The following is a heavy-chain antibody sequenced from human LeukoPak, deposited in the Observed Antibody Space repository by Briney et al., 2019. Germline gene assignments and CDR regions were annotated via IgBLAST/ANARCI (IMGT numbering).Heavy chain of an antibody. Sequence: SETLSLTCTVSGGSVSRGGDYWTWIRQHPGVGLVWIVYMVYGGGTYYNPSHKSRVTMSVDTSKNQYSLALTSVTAADTAVYYCASRTPNLGDSGTGSSYYYYYGVDVWGQGTSVTVSS. V-gene: IGHV4-31*03. CDR2: MVYGGGT. CDR3: ASRTPNLGDSGTGSSYYYYYGVDV. D-gene: IGHD3-10*01. J-gene: IGHJ6*02. CDR1: GGSVSRGGDY.